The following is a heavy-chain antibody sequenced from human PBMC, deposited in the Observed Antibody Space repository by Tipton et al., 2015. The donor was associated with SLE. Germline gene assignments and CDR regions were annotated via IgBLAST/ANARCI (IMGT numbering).Heavy chain of an antibody. J-gene: IGHJ6*03. Sequence: TLSLTCTVSGGSVSTGYYWGWIRRPPGKGLEWIGNIYHTGSTYYNPSLKSRVTISLDTSKNQFSLNLSSVTAADTAVYYCARDSRYQLTYYYMDVWGKGTTVTVSS. CDR2: IYHTGST. D-gene: IGHD2-2*01. V-gene: IGHV4-38-2*02. CDR3: ARDSRYQLTYYYMDV. CDR1: GGSVSTGYY.